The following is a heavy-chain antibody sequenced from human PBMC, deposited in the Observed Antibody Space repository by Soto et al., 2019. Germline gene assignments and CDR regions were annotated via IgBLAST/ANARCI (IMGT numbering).Heavy chain of an antibody. J-gene: IGHJ6*02. CDR3: ARAGASTVDGMDV. CDR1: GGTFSSYA. CDR2: IIPIFGTA. D-gene: IGHD4-4*01. V-gene: IGHV1-69*12. Sequence: QVQLVQSGAEVKKPGSSVKVSCKASGGTFSSYAISGVRQAPGQVLEWLGGIIPIFGTATYAQKFQGRVTITADEATSTAYLELSSLRSEDTAVYYGARAGASTVDGMDVWGQGTTVTVSS.